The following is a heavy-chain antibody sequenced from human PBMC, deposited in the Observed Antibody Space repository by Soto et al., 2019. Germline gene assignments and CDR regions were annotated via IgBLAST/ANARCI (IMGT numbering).Heavy chain of an antibody. CDR1: GGIFSTYA. D-gene: IGHD3-10*01. Sequence: QVQLVQSGAEVKKPGSSVKVSCKASGGIFSTYAISWLRQAPGQGLEWMGGIIPLFGTPNYAQRFQGRVTITADEYTSTAYMELSRLRSEDTAVYYCARDRDDYGSGKYYTRLDFWGQGALVTVSS. CDR3: ARDRDDYGSGKYYTRLDF. V-gene: IGHV1-69*01. J-gene: IGHJ4*02. CDR2: IIPLFGTP.